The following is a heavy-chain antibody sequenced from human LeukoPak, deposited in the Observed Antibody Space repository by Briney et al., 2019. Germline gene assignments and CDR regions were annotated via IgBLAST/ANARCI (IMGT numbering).Heavy chain of an antibody. CDR3: AKGSSSWYPFDY. D-gene: IGHD6-13*01. V-gene: IGHV3-23*01. Sequence: PGGSLSLSCAASGFTFSSYAVRWVRQAPGKGLEWVSAISGSGDSTHYADSVKGRFTISRDNSKNTLYLQMNTLRAEDTALYYCAKGSSSWYPFDYWGQRTLVTVSS. J-gene: IGHJ4*02. CDR1: GFTFSSYA. CDR2: ISGSGDST.